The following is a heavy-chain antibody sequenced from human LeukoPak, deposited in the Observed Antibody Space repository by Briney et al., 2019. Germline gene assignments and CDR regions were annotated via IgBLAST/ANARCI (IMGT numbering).Heavy chain of an antibody. CDR1: GGSISSYY. V-gene: IGHV4-59*01. D-gene: IGHD2-21*02. CDR2: IYYSGST. J-gene: IGHJ5*02. CDR3: AGLVVVTAAHNWFDP. Sequence: PSETLSLTCTVSGGSISSYYWSWTRQPPGKGLEWIGYIYYSGSTNYNPSLKSRVTISVDTSKNQFSLKLSSVTAADTAVYYCAGLVVVTAAHNWFDPWGQGTLVTVSS.